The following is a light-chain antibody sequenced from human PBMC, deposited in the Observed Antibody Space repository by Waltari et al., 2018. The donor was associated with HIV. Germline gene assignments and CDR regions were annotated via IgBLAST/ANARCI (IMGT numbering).Light chain of an antibody. Sequence: AIQMTQSPSSLSASVGDRVPITCRASQGIRNDLGWYQQKPGKAPKLLIYAASSLQSGVPSRFSGSGSGIDFTLTISSLQPEDFATYYCLQDYNYPWTFGQGTKVEIK. CDR1: QGIRND. CDR3: LQDYNYPWT. V-gene: IGKV1-6*01. CDR2: AAS. J-gene: IGKJ1*01.